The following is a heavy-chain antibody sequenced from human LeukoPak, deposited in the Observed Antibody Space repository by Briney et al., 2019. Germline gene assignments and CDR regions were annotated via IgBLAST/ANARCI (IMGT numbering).Heavy chain of an antibody. J-gene: IGHJ6*03. Sequence: PGGSLRLSCAASGFTFGDYAMSWVRQAPGKGLEWVGFIRTEAYDGATDYGASVKGRFTISRDDSKNIAYLQMNSLNTEDTAVYYCTRTFGYYYFYMDVWDKGTTVIVSS. CDR2: IRTEAYDGAT. CDR1: GFTFGDYA. V-gene: IGHV3-49*04. D-gene: IGHD3-16*01. CDR3: TRTFGYYYFYMDV.